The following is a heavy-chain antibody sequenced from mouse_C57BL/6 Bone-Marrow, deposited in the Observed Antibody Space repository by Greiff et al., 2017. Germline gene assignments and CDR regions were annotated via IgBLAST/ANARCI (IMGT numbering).Heavy chain of an antibody. J-gene: IGHJ3*01. D-gene: IGHD2-4*01. Sequence: EVMLVESGGGLVKPGGSLKLSCAASGFTFSSYAMSWVRQTPEKRLEWVATISDGGSYTYYPDNVKGRFTISRDNAKNNLYLQMSHLKSEDTAMYYCAREVYDYAPYWGQGTLVTVSA. CDR2: ISDGGSYT. V-gene: IGHV5-4*01. CDR1: GFTFSSYA. CDR3: AREVYDYAPY.